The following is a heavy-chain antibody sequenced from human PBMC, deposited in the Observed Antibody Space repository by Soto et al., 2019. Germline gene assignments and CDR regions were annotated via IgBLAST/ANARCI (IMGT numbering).Heavy chain of an antibody. Sequence: GESLKISCKGSGYSFTSYWISWVRQMPGKGLEWMGRFDPSDSYTNYSPSFQGHVTISADRSISTAYLQWSSLKASDTAMYYCARHRAQSYYYDSSGYLDPGAFDIWGQGTMVTVSS. CDR3: ARHRAQSYYYDSSGYLDPGAFDI. V-gene: IGHV5-10-1*01. D-gene: IGHD3-22*01. CDR1: GYSFTSYW. CDR2: FDPSDSYT. J-gene: IGHJ3*02.